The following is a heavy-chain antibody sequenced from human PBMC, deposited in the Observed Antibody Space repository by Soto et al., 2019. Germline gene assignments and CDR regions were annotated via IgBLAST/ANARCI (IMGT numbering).Heavy chain of an antibody. V-gene: IGHV2-5*02. D-gene: IGHD3-10*01. Sequence: QITLKESGPTLVKPTQTLTLTCTFSGFSFSSSAVGVAWIRQPPGKALEWLALIYWDDDKRYSPSLKSRLTLTSDTSKTQVVLPLTDMDPVDTATYFCVRRPTVRGVIAAHFDNWGQGTLVTVSS. CDR2: IYWDDDK. J-gene: IGHJ4*02. CDR3: VRRPTVRGVIAAHFDN. CDR1: GFSFSSSAVG.